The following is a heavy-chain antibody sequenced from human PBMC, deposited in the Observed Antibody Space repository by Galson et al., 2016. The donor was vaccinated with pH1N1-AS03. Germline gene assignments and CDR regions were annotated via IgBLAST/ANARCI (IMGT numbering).Heavy chain of an antibody. CDR1: GFTFTNYA. CDR2: INSDNTDT. CDR3: ARTNYDHSSGDY. J-gene: IGHJ4*02. Sequence: SVKVSCAASGFTFTNYAVHWVRQAPGQRLEWMGWINSDNTDTKYSQKFQDRVTITRDTFATTAYMELSSLRSEDTAVYYWARTNYDHSSGDYWGQGTLFTVSS. D-gene: IGHD3-22*01. V-gene: IGHV1-3*01.